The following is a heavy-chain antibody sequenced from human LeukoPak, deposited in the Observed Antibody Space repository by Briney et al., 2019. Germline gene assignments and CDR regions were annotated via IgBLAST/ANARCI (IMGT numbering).Heavy chain of an antibody. CDR2: IYSGGST. CDR3: AREKKCSGGSCYGDAFDL. V-gene: IGHV3-66*01. Sequence: GFLRLSCSSSGIRGRDNYLRWVRQASGKGLELGSVIYSGGSTNYADSVKGRFTISRDKSKNTLYLQMNNLRAEDTAVYYCAREKKCSGGSCYGDAFDLWGQGTMVTVSS. D-gene: IGHD2-15*01. J-gene: IGHJ3*01. CDR1: GIRGRDNY.